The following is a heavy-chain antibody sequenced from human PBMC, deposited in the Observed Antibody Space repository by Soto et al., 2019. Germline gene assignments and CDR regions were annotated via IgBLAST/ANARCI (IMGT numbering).Heavy chain of an antibody. V-gene: IGHV3-48*02. CDR1: GFTFSSYS. J-gene: IGHJ6*02. CDR3: ARDIIVVVNYGMDV. Sequence: PGGSLRLACAASGFTFSSYSMNWVRQPPGKGLEWVSYISSSSSTIYYADSVKGRFTISRDNAKNSLYLQMNSLRDADTAVYYCARDIIVVVNYGMDVWGQGTTVTVSS. D-gene: IGHD3-22*01. CDR2: ISSSSSTI.